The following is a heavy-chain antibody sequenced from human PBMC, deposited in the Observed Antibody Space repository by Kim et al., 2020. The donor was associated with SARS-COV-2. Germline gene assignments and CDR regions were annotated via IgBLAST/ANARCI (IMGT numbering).Heavy chain of an antibody. D-gene: IGHD6-13*01. J-gene: IGHJ6*02. Sequence: GGSLRLSCAASGFTFSSYGMRWVRQAPGKGLEWVAVIWYDGSNKYYADSVKGRFTISRDNSKNTLYLQMNSLRAKATAVYYCARAGWTDSSSWYYDNYYGMGVWGQRATVTVSS. CDR1: GFTFSSYG. V-gene: IGHV3-33*01. CDR3: ARAGWTDSSSWYYDNYYGMGV. CDR2: IWYDGSNK.